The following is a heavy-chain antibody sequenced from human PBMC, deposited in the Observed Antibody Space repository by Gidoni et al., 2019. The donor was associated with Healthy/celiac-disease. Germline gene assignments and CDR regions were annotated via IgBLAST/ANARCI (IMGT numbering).Heavy chain of an antibody. CDR2: ISGSGCST. Sequence: EVQLLESGGGMVQPGGSLRLSCAASGCTFSSYALSWVRQAPGKGLGWVSAISGSGCSTYYADSVKGRFTISRDNSKNTLYLQMNSLRAEDTAVYYCAKRAQTVAEYYFDYWGQGTLVTVSS. J-gene: IGHJ4*02. D-gene: IGHD6-19*01. V-gene: IGHV3-23*01. CDR3: AKRAQTVAEYYFDY. CDR1: GCTFSSYA.